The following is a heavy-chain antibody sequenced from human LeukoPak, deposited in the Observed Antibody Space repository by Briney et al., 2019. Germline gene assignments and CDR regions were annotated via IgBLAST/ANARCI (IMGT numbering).Heavy chain of an antibody. V-gene: IGHV4-59*01. Sequence: SETLSLTCTVSGGSMSPYHWGWIRQPPGKGLEWTGYIYYSGSTNYNPSLKSRVTISVDTSKNQFSLKLSSVTAADTAVYYCASRHYDSSGYARFDYWGQGTLVTVSS. CDR1: GGSMSPYH. CDR2: IYYSGST. CDR3: ASRHYDSSGYARFDY. D-gene: IGHD3-22*01. J-gene: IGHJ4*02.